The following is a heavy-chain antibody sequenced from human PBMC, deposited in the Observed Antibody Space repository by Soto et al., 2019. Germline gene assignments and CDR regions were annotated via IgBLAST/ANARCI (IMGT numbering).Heavy chain of an antibody. CDR2: ISGSGGSA. J-gene: IGHJ4*02. Sequence: GGSLRLSCAASGFTFSSYAMSWVRQAPGKGLEWVSAISGSGGSAYYADSVKGRFTISRDNSKDTLYLQMNSLRAEDTAVYYCAKDGDIVATIPTSYWGQGTLVTVSS. D-gene: IGHD5-12*01. V-gene: IGHV3-23*01. CDR3: AKDGDIVATIPTSY. CDR1: GFTFSSYA.